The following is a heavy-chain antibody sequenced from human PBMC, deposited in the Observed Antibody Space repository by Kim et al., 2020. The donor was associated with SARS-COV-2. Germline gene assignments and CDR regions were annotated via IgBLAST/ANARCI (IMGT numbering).Heavy chain of an antibody. CDR3: ARFPKLGYCSSTSCAYYYYGMDV. J-gene: IGHJ6*02. CDR1: GGSISSGGYY. CDR2: IYYSGST. D-gene: IGHD2-2*01. Sequence: SETLSLTCTVSGGSISSGGYYWSWIRQHPGKGLEWIGYIYYSGSTYYNPSLKSRVTISVDTSKNQFSLKLSSVTAADTAVYYCARFPKLGYCSSTSCAYYYYGMDVWGQGTTVTVSS. V-gene: IGHV4-31*03.